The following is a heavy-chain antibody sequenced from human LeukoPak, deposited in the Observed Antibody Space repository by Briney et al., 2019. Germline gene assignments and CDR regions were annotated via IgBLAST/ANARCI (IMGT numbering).Heavy chain of an antibody. CDR2: IKSKTDGGTT. Sequence: GGSLRLSCAASGFTITDHHMDWVRQAPGKGLEWVGRIKSKTDGGTTDYAAPVKGRFTISRDDSKNTLYLQMNSLKTEDTAVYYCTTGYQYYYDSSRLYYFDYWGQGTLVTVSS. V-gene: IGHV3-15*01. CDR3: TTGYQYYYDSSRLYYFDY. D-gene: IGHD3-22*01. CDR1: GFTITDHH. J-gene: IGHJ4*02.